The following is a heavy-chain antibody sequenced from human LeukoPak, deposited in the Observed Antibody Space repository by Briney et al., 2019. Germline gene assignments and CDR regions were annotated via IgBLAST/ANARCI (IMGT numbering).Heavy chain of an antibody. D-gene: IGHD4-23*01. V-gene: IGHV3-23*01. Sequence: GGSLRLSCAASGFTFSSSAMSWARQAPGKGLEWVSAISNNGGYTYYADSVQGRFTISRDNSKSTLCLQMNSLRVEDTAVYYCARGRPHGNDYWGQGTLVTVSS. CDR3: ARGRPHGNDY. CDR1: GFTFSSSA. J-gene: IGHJ4*02. CDR2: ISNNGGYT.